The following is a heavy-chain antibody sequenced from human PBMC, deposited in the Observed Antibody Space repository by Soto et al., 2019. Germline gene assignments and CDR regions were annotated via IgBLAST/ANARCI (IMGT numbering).Heavy chain of an antibody. CDR1: GYTFTSYG. CDR3: ARDRRSGKSMDV. J-gene: IGHJ6*02. CDR2: ISAYNGNT. D-gene: IGHD3-10*01. Sequence: QVQLVQSGAEVKKPGASVKVSCKASGYTFTSYGISWVRQAPGQGLEWMGWISAYNGNTNYARKLQGRVTMTTDTTKSTAYMELRSVRSDDTGVYYCARDRRSGKSMDVWGQGTTVTVSS. V-gene: IGHV1-18*01.